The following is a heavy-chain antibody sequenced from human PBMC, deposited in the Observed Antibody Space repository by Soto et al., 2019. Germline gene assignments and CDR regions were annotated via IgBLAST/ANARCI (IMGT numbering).Heavy chain of an antibody. V-gene: IGHV3-30-3*01. CDR3: AREWELLGFDY. Sequence: QVQLVESGGGVVQPGRSLRLSCAASGFTFSSYAMHWVRQAPGKGLEWVAVISYDGSNKYYADSVKGRFTISRDNSKNTLYLQMNSLRAEDTAVYYCAREWELLGFDYWGQGTLVTVSS. D-gene: IGHD1-26*01. CDR1: GFTFSSYA. CDR2: ISYDGSNK. J-gene: IGHJ4*02.